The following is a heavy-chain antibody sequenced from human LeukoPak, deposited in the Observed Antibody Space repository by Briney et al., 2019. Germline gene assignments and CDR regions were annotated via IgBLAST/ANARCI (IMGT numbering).Heavy chain of an antibody. Sequence: ASVKVSCKASGGTFSSYAISWVRQAPGQGLEWMGGIIPIFGTANYAQKFQGRVTITADESTSTAYMELSSLRSEDTAVYYCASNLGITGTEGYWGQGTLVTVSS. CDR3: ASNLGITGTEGY. CDR1: GGTFSSYA. D-gene: IGHD1/OR15-1a*01. V-gene: IGHV1-69*13. J-gene: IGHJ4*02. CDR2: IIPIFGTA.